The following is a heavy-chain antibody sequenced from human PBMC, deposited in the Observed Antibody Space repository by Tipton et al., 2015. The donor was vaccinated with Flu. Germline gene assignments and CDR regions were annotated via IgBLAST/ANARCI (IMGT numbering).Heavy chain of an antibody. J-gene: IGHJ4*01. V-gene: IGHV4-34*01. CDR3: ACKFANWVVWESLYY. D-gene: IGHD7-27*01. CDR2: INHSGTT. Sequence: TLSLTCAVYGGSFSAYYWSWIRQPPGKGLEWVGEINHSGTTNYNPSLTNLVTVSADTSNKQFSLKLISVTAADTAVYYCACKFANWVVWESLYYWGHGTLVTVSS. CDR1: GGSFSAYY.